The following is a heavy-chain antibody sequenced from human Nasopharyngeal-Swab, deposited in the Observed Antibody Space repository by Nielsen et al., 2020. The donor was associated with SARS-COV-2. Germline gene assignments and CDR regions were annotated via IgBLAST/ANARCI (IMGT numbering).Heavy chain of an antibody. Sequence: SVTVSCKGSGYTLTVLPIHWVRQAPGKGLEWMGTVVPEDGEPIYAQNFQGRVTMTEDTPTYTAYLELSSLRSEDTAVYYCASEGSGVFGVVIYAFDIWGPGTLVTVSS. V-gene: IGHV1-24*01. CDR3: ASEGSGVFGVVIYAFDI. CDR2: VVPEDGEP. D-gene: IGHD3-3*01. CDR1: GYTLTVLP. J-gene: IGHJ3*02.